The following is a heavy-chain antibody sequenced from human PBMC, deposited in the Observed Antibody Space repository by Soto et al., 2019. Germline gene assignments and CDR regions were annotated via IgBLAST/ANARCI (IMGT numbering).Heavy chain of an antibody. D-gene: IGHD6-13*01. CDR2: ISSSGSTI. CDR1: GFTFSDYY. V-gene: IGHV3-11*01. Sequence: LRLSCAASGFTFSDYYMSWIRQAPGKGLEWVSYISSSGSTIYYADSVKGRFTISRDNANNSLYLQMNSLRAEDTAVYYCAREFGGYDFSAAASTLVAFDIWGQGTMVTVSS. CDR3: AREFGGYDFSAAASTLVAFDI. J-gene: IGHJ3*02.